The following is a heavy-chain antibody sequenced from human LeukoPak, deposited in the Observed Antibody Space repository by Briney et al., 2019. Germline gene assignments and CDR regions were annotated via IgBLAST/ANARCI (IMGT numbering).Heavy chain of an antibody. CDR2: INPNSGGT. Sequence: GASVKVSCKASGYTFTGYYMHWVRQAPGQGLEWMGWINPNSGGTNYAQKFQGRVTMTRDTSISTAYMELSRLRSDDTAVYYCAREQDMVRGASDAFDIWGQGTMVTVSS. D-gene: IGHD3-10*01. CDR3: AREQDMVRGASDAFDI. CDR1: GYTFTGYY. J-gene: IGHJ3*02. V-gene: IGHV1-2*02.